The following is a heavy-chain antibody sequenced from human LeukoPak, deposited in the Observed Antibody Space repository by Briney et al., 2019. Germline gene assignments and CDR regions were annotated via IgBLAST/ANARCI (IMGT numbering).Heavy chain of an antibody. CDR3: AREQYYDFWSYHDY. J-gene: IGHJ4*02. Sequence: SETLSLTCTVSGGSISNYFWSWVRQPAGKGLEWIGRIYSTGRSDYNPSLKSRITMSVDTSKNQFSLKLSSVTAADTAVYYCAREQYYDFWSYHDYWGQGTLVTVSS. V-gene: IGHV4-4*07. D-gene: IGHD3-3*01. CDR2: IYSTGRS. CDR1: GGSISNYF.